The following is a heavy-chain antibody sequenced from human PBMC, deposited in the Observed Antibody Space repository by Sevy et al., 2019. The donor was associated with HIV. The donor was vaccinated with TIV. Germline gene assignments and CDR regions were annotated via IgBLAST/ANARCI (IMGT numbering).Heavy chain of an antibody. CDR2: IYYSGST. J-gene: IGHJ3*02. V-gene: IGHV4-59*01. D-gene: IGHD6-19*01. CDR1: GGSISSYY. CDR3: ARGVAVAIKHREGNDAFDI. Sequence: SETLSLTCTVSGGSISSYYWSWIRQPPGKGLEWIGYIYYSGSTNYNPSLKSRVTISVDTSKNQFSLKLSSVTAADTAVYYCARGVAVAIKHREGNDAFDIWGQGTMVTVSS.